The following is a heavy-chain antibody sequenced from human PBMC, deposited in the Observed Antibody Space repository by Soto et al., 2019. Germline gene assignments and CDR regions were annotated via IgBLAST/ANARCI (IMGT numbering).Heavy chain of an antibody. CDR2: IGTAGDT. CDR3: ARSVRGYDPYYFDY. D-gene: IGHD5-12*01. CDR1: GFTLSSYD. J-gene: IGHJ4*02. V-gene: IGHV3-13*01. Sequence: GGSLRLSCAASGFTLSSYDMHWVRQATGKGLEWVSAIGTAGDTYYPGSVKGRFTISRENAKNSLYLQMNSLRAEDTAVYYCARSVRGYDPYYFDYWGQGTLVTVSS.